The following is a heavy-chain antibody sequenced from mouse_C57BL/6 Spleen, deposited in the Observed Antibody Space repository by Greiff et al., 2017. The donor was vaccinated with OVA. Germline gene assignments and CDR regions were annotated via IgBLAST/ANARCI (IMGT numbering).Heavy chain of an antibody. Sequence: VQLQQSGAELVKPGASVKLSCKASGYTFTEYTIHWVKQRSGQGLEWIGWFYPGSGSIKYNEKFKDKATLTAEKSSSTVYMELSRLTSEDSAVYFCARHEEDLYYDNWYYDVWGTGTTVTVSS. D-gene: IGHD2-4*01. CDR2: FYPGSGSI. V-gene: IGHV1-62-2*01. CDR3: ARHEEDLYYDNWYYDV. CDR1: GYTFTEYT. J-gene: IGHJ1*03.